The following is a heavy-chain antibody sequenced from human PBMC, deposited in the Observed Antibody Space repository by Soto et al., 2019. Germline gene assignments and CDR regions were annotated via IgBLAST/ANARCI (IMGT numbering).Heavy chain of an antibody. CDR2: INNDGRST. V-gene: IGHV3-74*03. D-gene: IGHD5-12*01. Sequence: GGSLRLSCAASGFTFSSYWIHWVRQAPGKGPVWVSRINNDGRSTMYADSVKGRFTISRDNAKNTLYLQMSSLRAEDTAVYYCARDRGYGTPFDYWGQGTLVTVSS. CDR3: ARDRGYGTPFDY. J-gene: IGHJ4*02. CDR1: GFTFSSYW.